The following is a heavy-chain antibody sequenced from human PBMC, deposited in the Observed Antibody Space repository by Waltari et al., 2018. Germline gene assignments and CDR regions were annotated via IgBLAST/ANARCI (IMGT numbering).Heavy chain of an antibody. V-gene: IGHV1-8*01. Sequence: QVQLVQSGAEVKKPGASVKVSCKASGYTFTSYDINWVRQATGQGLEWMGWMNPNRGNTGHAHKVQGRVTMTRNTSISTAYMELSSLRSEDTAVYYCALRYCSSTSCGWDYYYYGMDVWGQGTTVTVSS. CDR2: MNPNRGNT. D-gene: IGHD2-2*01. CDR3: ALRYCSSTSCGWDYYYYGMDV. CDR1: GYTFTSYD. J-gene: IGHJ6*02.